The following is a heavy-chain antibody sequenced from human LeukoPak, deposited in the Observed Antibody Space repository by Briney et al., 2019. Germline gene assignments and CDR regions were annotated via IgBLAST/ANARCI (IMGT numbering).Heavy chain of an antibody. J-gene: IGHJ4*02. V-gene: IGHV3-30-3*01. CDR2: ISYDAYNK. D-gene: IGHD2-2*01. Sequence: GGSLRLSCAASGFSFSTYAMHWVRQTPGKGLEWVSLISYDAYNKYDADSVKGRFTISRDNSKNTLYLQMNSLKTEDTAVYYCTTDVGYCSSTSCLDYWGQGTLVTVSS. CDR1: GFSFSTYA. CDR3: TTDVGYCSSTSCLDY.